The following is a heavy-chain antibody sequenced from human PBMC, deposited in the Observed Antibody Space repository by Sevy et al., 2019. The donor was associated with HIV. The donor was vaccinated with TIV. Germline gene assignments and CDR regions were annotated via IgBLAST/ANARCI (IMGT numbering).Heavy chain of an antibody. CDR3: AGDPGYCSSTSCYQGGGWFDP. V-gene: IGHV4-4*02. J-gene: IGHJ5*02. Sequence: SETLSLTCAVSGGSISSSNWWSWVRQPPGKGLEWIGEIYHSGSTNYNPSLKSRVTISVDKSKNQFSLKLGSVTAADTAVYYGAGDPGYCSSTSCYQGGGWFDPWGQGTLVTVSS. CDR1: GGSISSSNW. CDR2: IYHSGST. D-gene: IGHD2-2*01.